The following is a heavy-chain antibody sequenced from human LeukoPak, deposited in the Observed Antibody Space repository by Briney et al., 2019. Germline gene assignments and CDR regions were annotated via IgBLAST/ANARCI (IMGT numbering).Heavy chain of an antibody. V-gene: IGHV3-23*01. CDR3: AKAGSGFTDY. Sequence: PGGSLRLSCAASGFTFSSYAMSWVRQAPGTGLKWVSAISGSGGSTYYADSVKGRFTISRDNSKNTLYLQMNSLRAENTAVYYCAKAGSGFTDYWGQGTLVTVSS. D-gene: IGHD6-19*01. J-gene: IGHJ4*02. CDR2: ISGSGGST. CDR1: GFTFSSYA.